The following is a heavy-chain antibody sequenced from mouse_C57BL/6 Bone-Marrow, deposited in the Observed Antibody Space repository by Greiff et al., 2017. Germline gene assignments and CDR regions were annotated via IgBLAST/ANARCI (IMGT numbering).Heavy chain of an antibody. V-gene: IGHV1-64*01. CDR2: IHPNSGST. Sequence: QVQLQQPGAELVKPGASVKLSCKASGYTFTSYWMHWVQQRPGQGLEWIGMIHPNSGSTYSHETFKGKATLTAAKSYSTAYMALRSLTAEDSGVYFCVALAYWGQGTLVTVSA. CDR1: GYTFTSYW. J-gene: IGHJ3*01. CDR3: VALAY.